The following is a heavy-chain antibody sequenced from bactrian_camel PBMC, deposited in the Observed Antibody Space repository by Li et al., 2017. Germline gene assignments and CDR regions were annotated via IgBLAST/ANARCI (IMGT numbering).Heavy chain of an antibody. CDR2: IFTGDGST. CDR1: GYRWSKC. CDR3: AEERGSRGEHCYSLNY. D-gene: IGHD6*01. J-gene: IGHJ4*01. Sequence: HVQLVESGGGAVQAGGSLRLSCAASGYRWSKCLAWFRQSPGKEREGFATIFTGDGSTTYVGSVKGRFTISQDSARNTVYLQMNNLQPEDTATYYCAEERGSRGEHCYSLNYWGQGTQVTVS. V-gene: IGHV3S54*01.